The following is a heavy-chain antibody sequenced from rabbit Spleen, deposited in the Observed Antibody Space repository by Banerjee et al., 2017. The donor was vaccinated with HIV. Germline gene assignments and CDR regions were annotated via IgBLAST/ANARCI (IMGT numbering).Heavy chain of an antibody. D-gene: IGHD2-1*01. CDR3: ARGSAAMTMVITGFYFKL. V-gene: IGHV1S47*01. CDR1: GFDFSNYG. J-gene: IGHJ4*01. Sequence: QEQLVESGGGLVQPGGSLKLSCKASGFDFSNYGVSWVRQAPGKGLEWIGYIDPIFGRTYYATWVNGRFTISSHNAQNTLYLQLNSLTAADTATYFCARGSAAMTMVITGFYFKLWGPGTLVTVS. CDR2: IDPIFGRT.